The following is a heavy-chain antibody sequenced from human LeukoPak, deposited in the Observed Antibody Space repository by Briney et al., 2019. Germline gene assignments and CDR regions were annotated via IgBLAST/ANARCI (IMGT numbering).Heavy chain of an antibody. CDR2: IRSKAYGGTT. J-gene: IGHJ4*02. D-gene: IGHD3-22*01. Sequence: GGSLRLSCTATGFTFGDYAMSWFRQAPGKGLEWVGFIRSKAYGGTTEYAASVKGRFTISRDDPKSIAHLQMNSLKTEDTAVYYCTRSYYDSSGYYKYWGQGTLVTVSS. CDR1: GFTFGDYA. CDR3: TRSYYDSSGYYKY. V-gene: IGHV3-49*03.